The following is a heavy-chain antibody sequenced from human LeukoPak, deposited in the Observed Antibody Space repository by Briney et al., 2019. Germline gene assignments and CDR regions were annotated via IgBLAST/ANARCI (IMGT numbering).Heavy chain of an antibody. CDR3: ARDAAIYDSGAYYYLW. CDR2: IIPILGIA. Sequence: SVKVSCKASGGTFSSYTISWVRQAPGQGLEWMGRIIPILGIANYAQKFQGRVTITADESTRTAYMDLKSLKFEDTAVYYCARDAAIYDSGAYYYLWWGQGTLVTVSS. J-gene: IGHJ4*02. D-gene: IGHD3-22*01. CDR1: GGTFSSYT. V-gene: IGHV1-69*04.